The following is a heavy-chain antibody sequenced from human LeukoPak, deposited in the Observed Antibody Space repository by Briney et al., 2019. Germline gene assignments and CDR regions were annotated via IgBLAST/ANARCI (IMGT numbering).Heavy chain of an antibody. CDR1: GGSFSDYY. J-gene: IGHJ4*02. D-gene: IGHD5-24*01. CDR3: VRDGYKSRDY. Sequence: SETLSLTCAVSGGSFSDYYWTWIRQPPGKGLEWIGEINHSGSTNYNSSLQSRVTTSVDTSKNQFSLKLNSATAADTAVYYCVRDGYKSRDYWGQGTLVTVSS. CDR2: INHSGST. V-gene: IGHV4-34*01.